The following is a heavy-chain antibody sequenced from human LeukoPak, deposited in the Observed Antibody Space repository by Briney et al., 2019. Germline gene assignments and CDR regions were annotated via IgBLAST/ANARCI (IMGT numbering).Heavy chain of an antibody. V-gene: IGHV3-69-1*02. Sequence: GGSLRLSCAASGFTFSDYYMKWVPQAPGKGLEWVSSISSSSTIYYADSVKGRFTISRDNAKSSLYLQMNSLRAEDTAVYYCARDGTYYDFWSGNSYSYSCYMDVWGKGTTVTVSS. D-gene: IGHD3-3*01. J-gene: IGHJ6*03. CDR1: GFTFSDYY. CDR3: ARDGTYYDFWSGNSYSYSCYMDV. CDR2: ISSSSTI.